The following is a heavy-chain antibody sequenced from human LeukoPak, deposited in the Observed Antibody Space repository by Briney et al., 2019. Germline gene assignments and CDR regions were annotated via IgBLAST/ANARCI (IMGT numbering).Heavy chain of an antibody. V-gene: IGHV3-11*04. Sequence: GGSLRLSCAASGFTFSDYYMSWIRQAPGKGLEWVSYISSSGSTIYYADSVKGRFTISGDNAKNSLYLQMNSLRAEDTAVYYCARIGCSSTSCERDAFDIWGQGTMVTVSS. CDR1: GFTFSDYY. CDR2: ISSSGSTI. CDR3: ARIGCSSTSCERDAFDI. J-gene: IGHJ3*02. D-gene: IGHD2-2*01.